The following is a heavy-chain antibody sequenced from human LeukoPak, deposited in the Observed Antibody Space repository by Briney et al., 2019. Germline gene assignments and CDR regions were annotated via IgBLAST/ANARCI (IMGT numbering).Heavy chain of an antibody. CDR3: ARAGPSSSWHQFDY. J-gene: IGHJ4*02. Sequence: GGSLRLSCAASGFTFSSYGMHWVRQAPGKGLEWVAFIRYDGSNKYYADSVKGRFTISRDNSKNTLYLQMNSLRAEDTAVYYCARAGPSSSWHQFDYWGQGTLVTVSS. D-gene: IGHD6-13*01. CDR1: GFTFSSYG. CDR2: IRYDGSNK. V-gene: IGHV3-30*02.